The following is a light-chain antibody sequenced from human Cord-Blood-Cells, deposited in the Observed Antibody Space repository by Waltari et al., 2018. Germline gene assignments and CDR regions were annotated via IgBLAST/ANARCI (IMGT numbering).Light chain of an antibody. V-gene: IGKV4-1*01. CDR3: QQYYSTPT. Sequence: DIVMTQSLDSLAVSLGERATINCTSTQSVLYSSNNKNYLAWYQQKPGQPPKLLIYWASTRESGVPDRFSGSGSGTDFTLTISSLQAEDVAVYYCQQYYSTPTFGPGTKVDIK. J-gene: IGKJ3*01. CDR2: WAS. CDR1: QSVLYSSNNKNY.